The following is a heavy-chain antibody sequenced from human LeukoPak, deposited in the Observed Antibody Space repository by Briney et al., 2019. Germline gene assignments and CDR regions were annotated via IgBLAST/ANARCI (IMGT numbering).Heavy chain of an antibody. J-gene: IGHJ4*02. CDR2: IREDGGET. Sequence: GGSLTLSCVGSGFSLSGDWMTWVRQAPGTGLEWVANIREDGGETYYVDSVRGRFTIPRDNAKNSVYLQMDNLRAEDTAVYFCARPVNRLFLFWGPGTLVTVSS. D-gene: IGHD2-21*01. V-gene: IGHV3-7*01. CDR1: GFSLSGDW. CDR3: ARPVNRLFLF.